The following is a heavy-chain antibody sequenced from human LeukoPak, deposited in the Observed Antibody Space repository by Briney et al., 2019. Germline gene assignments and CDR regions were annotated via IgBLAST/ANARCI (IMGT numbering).Heavy chain of an antibody. CDR3: AREYQLPHNWFDP. D-gene: IGHD2-2*01. Sequence: PSETLSLTCTVSGGSISSGGYYWSWIRQHPGKGLEWIGYIYYSGSTYYNPSLKSRVTISVDTSKNQFSLKLSSVTAADTAVYYCAREYQLPHNWFDPWGQGTLVTVSS. CDR1: GGSISSGGYY. CDR2: IYYSGST. J-gene: IGHJ5*02. V-gene: IGHV4-31*03.